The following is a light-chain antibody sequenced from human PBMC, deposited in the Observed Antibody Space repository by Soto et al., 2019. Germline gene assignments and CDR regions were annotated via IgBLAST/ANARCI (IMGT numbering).Light chain of an antibody. Sequence: QSALTQPPSASGSPGQSVTISCTGTSSDVGGYNYVSWYQQHPGKAPKLMIYEVTKRPSGGPDRFSGSKSGNTASLTVSGLLAEDEADYYCSSHAGINNVVFGGGTKSPS. CDR1: SSDVGGYNY. CDR2: EVT. J-gene: IGLJ3*02. V-gene: IGLV2-8*01. CDR3: SSHAGINNVV.